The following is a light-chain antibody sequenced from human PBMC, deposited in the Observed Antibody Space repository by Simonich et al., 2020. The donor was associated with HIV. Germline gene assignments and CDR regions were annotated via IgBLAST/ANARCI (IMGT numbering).Light chain of an antibody. CDR3: QQYNSYPIT. Sequence: DIQMTQSPSTLSASVGDRDTLTRMSSQSISSRLAWYQQKPGKAPKLLIYEASSLESGVPSRFSGSGSGTEFTLTIGSLQPDDSATYYCQQYNSYPITFGQGTRLEIK. V-gene: IGKV1-5*03. CDR2: EAS. J-gene: IGKJ5*01. CDR1: QSISSR.